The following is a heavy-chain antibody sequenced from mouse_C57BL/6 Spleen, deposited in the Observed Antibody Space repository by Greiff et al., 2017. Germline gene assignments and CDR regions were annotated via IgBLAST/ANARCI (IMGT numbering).Heavy chain of an antibody. CDR2: IYPGDGDT. Sequence: VQLQESGAELVKPGASVKISCKASGYAFSSYWMNWVKQRPGKGLEWIGQIYPGDGDTNDNGKFKGKATLTADKSSSTAYMQLSSLTSEDSAVYFCARRTVDYYAMDYWGQGTSVTVSS. V-gene: IGHV1-80*01. CDR3: ARRTVDYYAMDY. CDR1: GYAFSSYW. J-gene: IGHJ4*01. D-gene: IGHD1-1*01.